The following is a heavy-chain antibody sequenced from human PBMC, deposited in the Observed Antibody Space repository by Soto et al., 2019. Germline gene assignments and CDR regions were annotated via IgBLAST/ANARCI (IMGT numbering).Heavy chain of an antibody. J-gene: IGHJ3*02. CDR1: GFTFSSYA. CDR2: ISGSGGST. Sequence: HPGGSLRLSCAASGFTFSSYAMSWVRQAPGKGLEWVSAISGSGGSTYYADSVKGRFTISRDNSKNTLYLQMNSLRAEDTAVYYCAKDLWYCSGGSCYLHAFDIWGQGTMVIVSS. CDR3: AKDLWYCSGGSCYLHAFDI. V-gene: IGHV3-23*01. D-gene: IGHD2-15*01.